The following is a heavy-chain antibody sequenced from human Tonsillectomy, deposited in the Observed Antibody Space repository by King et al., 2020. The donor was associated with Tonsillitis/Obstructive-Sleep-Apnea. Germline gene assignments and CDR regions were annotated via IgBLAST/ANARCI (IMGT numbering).Heavy chain of an antibody. D-gene: IGHD1-14*01. V-gene: IGHV1-46*01. Sequence: QLVQSGAEVKTPGASVRVSCKASGYTFTWYYIHWVRQARGQGLEWMGIINHSSGVKRYAQKFQGRVTMTTDTSATTVYLELSSLGSEDTAVYYCARDDVVGRYIDAWGQGTLVTVSS. CDR1: GYTFTWYY. CDR2: INHSSGVK. J-gene: IGHJ5*02. CDR3: ARDDVVGRYIDA.